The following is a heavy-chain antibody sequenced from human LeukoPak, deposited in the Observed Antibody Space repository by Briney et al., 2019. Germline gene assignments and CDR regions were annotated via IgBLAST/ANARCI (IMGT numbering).Heavy chain of an antibody. CDR3: ARDPGLDY. V-gene: IGHV3-30-3*01. CDR1: GFTFSRYA. Sequence: GGSLRLSCAASGFTFSRYAMHWVRQAPGKGLEWVTLISYDGSNKYYADSVEGRFTISRDNSKNTLYLQMNSLRDEDTAVYYCARDPGLDYWGQGTLVTVSS. J-gene: IGHJ4*02. CDR2: ISYDGSNK.